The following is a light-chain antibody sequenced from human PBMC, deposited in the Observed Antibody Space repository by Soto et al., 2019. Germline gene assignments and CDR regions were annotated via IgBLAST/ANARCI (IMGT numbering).Light chain of an antibody. V-gene: IGLV1-40*01. CDR1: SSNLGAGYD. CDR2: GNT. J-gene: IGLJ1*01. CDR3: QSYDSSLGANYV. Sequence: QAVVTQPPSVSGAPGQRVTISCTGSSSNLGAGYDVHWYQQLPGTAPKLLIYGNTNRTSGVPDRFSGSKSGTSASLAITGLQAEDDADYYCQSYDSSLGANYVFGTGTKLTVL.